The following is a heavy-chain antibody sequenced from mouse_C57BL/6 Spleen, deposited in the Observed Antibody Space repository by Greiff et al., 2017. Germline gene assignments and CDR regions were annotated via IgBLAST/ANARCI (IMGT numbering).Heavy chain of an antibody. CDR3: AREGRGYGNYGFFDY. CDR1: GYTFTSYW. D-gene: IGHD2-1*01. CDR2: IDPSDSET. J-gene: IGHJ2*01. V-gene: IGHV1-52*01. Sequence: VQLQQPGAELVRPGSSVKLSCKASGYTFTSYWMHWVKQRPIQGLEWIGNIDPSDSETHYNQKFKDKATLTVDKSSSTAYMQLSSLTSEDSAVYYCAREGRGYGNYGFFDYWGQGTTLTVSS.